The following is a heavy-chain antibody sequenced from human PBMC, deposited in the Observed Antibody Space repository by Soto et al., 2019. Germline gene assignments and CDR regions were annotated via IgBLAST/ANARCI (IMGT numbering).Heavy chain of an antibody. Sequence: SVKVSCKASGGTFSSCAISWVRQAPGQGLEWMGGIIPIFGTANYAQKFQGRVTITADESTSTAYMELSSLRSEDTAVYYCARGVIVVVPAAIPHSYYYYGMDVWGQGTTVTVSS. CDR3: ARGVIVVVPAAIPHSYYYYGMDV. J-gene: IGHJ6*02. CDR1: GGTFSSCA. D-gene: IGHD2-2*02. CDR2: IIPIFGTA. V-gene: IGHV1-69*13.